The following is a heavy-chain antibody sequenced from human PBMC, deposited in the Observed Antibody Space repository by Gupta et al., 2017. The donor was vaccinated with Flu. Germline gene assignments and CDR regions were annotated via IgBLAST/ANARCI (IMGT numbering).Heavy chain of an antibody. J-gene: IGHJ4*02. CDR1: GFSLNTYW. CDR2: ISSDGSGT. V-gene: IGHV3-74*01. CDR3: TRVLVGTTGKFDY. D-gene: IGHD2/OR15-2a*01. Sequence: DVQLVESGGGLVQPGGSLRLSCAASGFSLNTYWMHWVRQAPGKGLVWVSRISSDGSGTIYADSVKGRFTISRDNARNTVYLQMNSLRAEDTAVYYCTRVLVGTTGKFDYWGQGTLISVSS.